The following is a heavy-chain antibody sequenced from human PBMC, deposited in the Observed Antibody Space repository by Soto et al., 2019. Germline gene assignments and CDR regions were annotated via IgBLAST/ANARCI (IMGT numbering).Heavy chain of an antibody. CDR1: GVSVSNNGAA. D-gene: IGHD1-26*01. CDR3: ARAVGYFDS. CDR2: TYHRSKWYN. J-gene: IGHJ4*02. Sequence: PSQTLSLTCAISGVSVSNNGAAWNWIRQSPSRGLEWLGRTYHRSKWYNEYAVSLKSRITINPDTSKDQFSLQLHPVTPEDTAVYYCARAVGYFDSWGRGTLVTVSS. V-gene: IGHV6-1*01.